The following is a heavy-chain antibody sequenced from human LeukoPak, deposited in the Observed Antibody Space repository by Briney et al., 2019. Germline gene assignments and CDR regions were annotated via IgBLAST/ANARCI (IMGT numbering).Heavy chain of an antibody. D-gene: IGHD1-26*01. CDR3: ARDKPSGSSLFDY. CDR1: GGSFSGYY. J-gene: IGHJ4*02. CDR2: INHSGST. V-gene: IGHV4-34*01. Sequence: PSETLSLTCAVYGGSFSGYYWSWIRQPPGKGLEWVGEINHSGSTNYNPSLESRVTISVDTSKNQFSLKLSSVTAADTAVYYCARDKPSGSSLFDYWGQGTLVTVSS.